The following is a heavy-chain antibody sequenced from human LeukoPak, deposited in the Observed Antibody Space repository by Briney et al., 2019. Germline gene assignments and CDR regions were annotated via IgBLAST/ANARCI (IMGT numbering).Heavy chain of an antibody. CDR2: ISSDGSVT. V-gene: IGHV3-74*03. J-gene: IGHJ4*02. CDR1: GFSFTNCW. D-gene: IGHD2-21*02. CDR3: VRGSLRLPRSTPDY. Sequence: PGGSLRLSCAVSGFSFTNCWMHWVRQDPGKGLVWVSYISSDGSVTKYADSVKGRFTISRDNAVNTLYLQMNSLRVEDTAVYYCVRGSLRLPRSTPDYWGQGTLVTVSS.